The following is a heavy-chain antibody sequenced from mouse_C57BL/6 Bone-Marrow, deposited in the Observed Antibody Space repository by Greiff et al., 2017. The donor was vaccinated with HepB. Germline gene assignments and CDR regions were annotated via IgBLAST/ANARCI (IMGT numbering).Heavy chain of an antibody. Sequence: VQLQQSGAELVKPGASVKLSCKASGYTFTSYWMHWVKQRPGQGLEWIGMIHPNSGSTNYNEKFKSKATLTVDKSSSTAYMQLSSLTSEDSAVYYCARGADGYYLFAYWGQGTLVTVSA. CDR2: IHPNSGST. CDR1: GYTFTSYW. V-gene: IGHV1-64*01. D-gene: IGHD2-3*01. CDR3: ARGADGYYLFAY. J-gene: IGHJ3*01.